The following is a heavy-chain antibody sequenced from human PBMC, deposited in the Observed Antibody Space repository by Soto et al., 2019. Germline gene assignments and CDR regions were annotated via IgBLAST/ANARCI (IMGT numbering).Heavy chain of an antibody. CDR2: VYYTGST. Sequence: SETLSLTCTVSGASIKSTDYYWSWTRQAPGKGLEWIGYVYYTGSTYYNPSLMSRLTISVDTSKNQFSLKLTSVTAAETAVYYCVRTAREGAVAPHWFDRWGQGTQVTVSS. V-gene: IGHV4-30-4*01. J-gene: IGHJ5*02. CDR3: VRTAREGAVAPHWFDR. D-gene: IGHD2-21*02. CDR1: GASIKSTDYY.